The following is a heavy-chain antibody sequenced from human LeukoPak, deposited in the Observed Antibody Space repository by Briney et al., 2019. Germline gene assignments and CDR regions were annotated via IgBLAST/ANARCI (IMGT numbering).Heavy chain of an antibody. CDR3: ARSADSSGYYYAYHYYMDV. CDR1: GDSITGYY. J-gene: IGHJ6*03. Sequence: SETLSLTCSVSGDSITGYYWGWIRQPPGKGLEWIGNIYYTGNTYYNSSLKSRVTISLDTSKNQFSLKVISMTAADTAVYYCARSADSSGYYYAYHYYMDVWGKGTTVTVSS. V-gene: IGHV4-39*07. CDR2: IYYTGNT. D-gene: IGHD3-22*01.